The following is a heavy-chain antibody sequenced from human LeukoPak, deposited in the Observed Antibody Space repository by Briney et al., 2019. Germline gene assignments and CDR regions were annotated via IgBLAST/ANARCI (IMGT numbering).Heavy chain of an antibody. V-gene: IGHV1-2*02. CDR2: INPNTGDT. CDR1: GYTFTGYY. J-gene: IGHJ4*02. Sequence: ASVKVSCKASGYTFTGYYMHWVRQAPGQGLEWMGWINPNTGDTNYAQNFQGRVTMTRDTSISTAYMEVRRLRSDDTAVYFCARGSDSDYWGQGTLVTVPS. D-gene: IGHD2-21*02. CDR3: ARGSDSDY.